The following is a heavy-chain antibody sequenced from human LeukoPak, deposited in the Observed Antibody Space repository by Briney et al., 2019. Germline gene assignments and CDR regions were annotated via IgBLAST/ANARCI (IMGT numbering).Heavy chain of an antibody. D-gene: IGHD2-2*01. Sequence: ASVKVSCKASVGTFTSYAISWVRQAPGQGLEWMGGIIPIFGTANYAQKFQGRVTITTDESTSTAYMELSSLRSEDTAVYYCARSRDLFYCSSTSCFDAFDIWGQGTMVTVSS. CDR3: ARSRDLFYCSSTSCFDAFDI. CDR1: VGTFTSYA. J-gene: IGHJ3*02. CDR2: IIPIFGTA. V-gene: IGHV1-69*05.